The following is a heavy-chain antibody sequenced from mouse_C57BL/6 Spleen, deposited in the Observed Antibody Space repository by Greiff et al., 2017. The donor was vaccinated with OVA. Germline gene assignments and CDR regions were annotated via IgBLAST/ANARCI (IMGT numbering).Heavy chain of an antibody. CDR1: GFTFSDYG. Sequence: EVMLVESGGGLVKPGGSLKLSCAASGFTFSDYGMHWVRQAPEQGLEWVAYISSGSSTIYYADTVKGRFTISRDNAKNTLFLQMTSLRSEDTAMYYCARGLRQYYFDYWGQGTTLTVSS. D-gene: IGHD6-1*01. J-gene: IGHJ2*01. CDR2: ISSGSSTI. V-gene: IGHV5-17*01. CDR3: ARGLRQYYFDY.